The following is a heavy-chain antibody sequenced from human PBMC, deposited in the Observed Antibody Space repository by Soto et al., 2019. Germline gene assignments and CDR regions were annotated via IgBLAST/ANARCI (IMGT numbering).Heavy chain of an antibody. CDR1: GGTFSSYA. V-gene: IGHV1-69*12. CDR2: IIPIFGTA. J-gene: IGHJ6*02. Sequence: QVQLVQSGAEVKKPGSSVKVSCKASGGTFSSYAISWVRQAPGQGLEWMGGIIPIFGTANYAQKFQGRVTITADESTSTADMELSSLRSEDTAVYYCARVSQRLRFLEWLPSHYYGMDVWGQGTTVTVSS. D-gene: IGHD3-3*01. CDR3: ARVSQRLRFLEWLPSHYYGMDV.